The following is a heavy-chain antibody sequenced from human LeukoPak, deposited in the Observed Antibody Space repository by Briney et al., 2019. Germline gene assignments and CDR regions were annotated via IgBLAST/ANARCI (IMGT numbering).Heavy chain of an antibody. CDR3: AKDRFGGRSQQLVPMDY. CDR1: GFTFSSYC. D-gene: IGHD6-13*01. J-gene: IGHJ4*02. Sequence: GGSLRLSCAASGFTFSSYCMNWVRQAPGKGLEWVSSISSSSSYIYYADSVKGRFTISRDNAKNSLYLQMNSLRAEDTAVYYCAKDRFGGRSQQLVPMDYWGQGTLVTVSS. CDR2: ISSSSSYI. V-gene: IGHV3-21*04.